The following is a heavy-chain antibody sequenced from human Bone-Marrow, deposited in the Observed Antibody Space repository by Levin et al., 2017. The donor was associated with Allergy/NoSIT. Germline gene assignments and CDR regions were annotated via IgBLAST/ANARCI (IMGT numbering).Heavy chain of an antibody. D-gene: IGHD3-16*01. V-gene: IGHV3-30*03. J-gene: IGHJ4*02. CDR2: ISYDGSNK. Sequence: GESLKISCAASGFTFSSYGLHWVRQAPGKGLEWVAVISYDGSNKYYVDSVKGRFTISRDNSKNTLYLQMNSLRAEDTAVYYCATLGYYDYVWGSYGGYWGQGTLVTVSS. CDR3: ATLGYYDYVWGSYGGY. CDR1: GFTFSSYG.